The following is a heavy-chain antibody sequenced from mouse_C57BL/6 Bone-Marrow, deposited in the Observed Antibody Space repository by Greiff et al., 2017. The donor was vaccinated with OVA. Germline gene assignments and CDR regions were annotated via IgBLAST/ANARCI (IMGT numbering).Heavy chain of an antibody. V-gene: IGHV2-5*01. Sequence: QVQLQQSGPGLVQPSQSLSIPCTVSGFSLTRYGVHWVRQSPGTGLEWLGVIWRGGSTDYNAAFMSRLSITKDNSKSQVFFKMNSLQADDTARYYGATFSPCDYGGQGTTRTVSS. J-gene: IGHJ2*01. CDR1: GFSLTRYG. CDR2: IWRGGST. CDR3: ATFSPCDY. D-gene: IGHD6-1*01.